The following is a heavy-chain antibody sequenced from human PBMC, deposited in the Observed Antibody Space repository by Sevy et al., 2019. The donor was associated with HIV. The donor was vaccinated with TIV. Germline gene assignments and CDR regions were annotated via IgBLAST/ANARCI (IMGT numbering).Heavy chain of an antibody. Sequence: GGSLRLSCAASGFTFDDYAIHWVRQAPGTGLEWVSGLSWNSGTIDYADSVKGRFTISRDNAKKSLYLQMNSLRTEDTALYYCAKGAGQWLGDAFDVWGQWTMVTVSS. CDR3: AKGAGQWLGDAFDV. J-gene: IGHJ3*01. V-gene: IGHV3-9*01. D-gene: IGHD6-19*01. CDR1: GFTFDDYA. CDR2: LSWNSGTI.